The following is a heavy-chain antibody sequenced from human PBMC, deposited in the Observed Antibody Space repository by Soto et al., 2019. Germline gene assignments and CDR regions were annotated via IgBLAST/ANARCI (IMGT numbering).Heavy chain of an antibody. J-gene: IGHJ3*02. D-gene: IGHD3-9*01. CDR1: GGSISSYY. Sequence: SETLSLTCTVSGGSISSYYWSWIRQPPGKGLEWIGYIYYSGSTNYNPSLKSRVTISVDTSKNQFSLKLSSVTAADTAVYYCASDLTLPYFDRLEPAPALDIWGQGTMVTVSS. CDR3: ASDLTLPYFDRLEPAPALDI. CDR2: IYYSGST. V-gene: IGHV4-59*01.